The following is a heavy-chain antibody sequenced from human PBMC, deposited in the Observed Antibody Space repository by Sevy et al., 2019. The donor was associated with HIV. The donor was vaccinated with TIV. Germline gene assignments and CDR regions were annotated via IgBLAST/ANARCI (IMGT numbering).Heavy chain of an antibody. J-gene: IGHJ4*02. CDR3: ALTYYYDSSGYPFDY. CDR2: IYWNDDK. V-gene: IGHV2-5*01. Sequence: SGPTLVKPTQTLTLTCTFSGFSLSTSGVGVGWIRQPPGKALEWLALIYWNDDKRYSPSLKSRLTITKDTSKNQVVLTMTNMYPVDTATYYCALTYYYDSSGYPFDYWGQGTLVTVSS. CDR1: GFSLSTSGVG. D-gene: IGHD3-22*01.